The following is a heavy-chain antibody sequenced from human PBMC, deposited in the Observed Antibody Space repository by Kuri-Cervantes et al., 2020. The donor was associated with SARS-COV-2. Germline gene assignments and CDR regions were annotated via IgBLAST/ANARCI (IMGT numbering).Heavy chain of an antibody. D-gene: IGHD1-26*01. CDR1: GGSISSSSYY. CDR3: ARHEWEPYYFDY. Sequence: GSLRLSCTVSGGSISSSSYYWGWIRQPPGKGLEWIGSIYYSGSTYYNPSLKSRVTISVDTSKNQFSLKLSSVTAADTAVYYCARHEWEPYYFDYWAREPWSPSPQ. CDR2: IYYSGST. V-gene: IGHV4-39*01. J-gene: IGHJ4*02.